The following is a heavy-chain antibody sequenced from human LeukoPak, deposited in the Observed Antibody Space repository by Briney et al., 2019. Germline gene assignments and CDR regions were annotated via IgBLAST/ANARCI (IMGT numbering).Heavy chain of an antibody. Sequence: ASQTLSLTCTVSGDSISSGSYFWSWVRQPAGKALEWIGRFHTSGGTNYNPSLESRVTISVDTSKNQFSLKLTPVTAADTAVYYCASTVFGVTYNWFDPWGQGTLVTVSS. D-gene: IGHD3-3*01. CDR3: ASTVFGVTYNWFDP. CDR2: FHTSGGT. V-gene: IGHV4-61*02. CDR1: GDSISSGSYF. J-gene: IGHJ5*02.